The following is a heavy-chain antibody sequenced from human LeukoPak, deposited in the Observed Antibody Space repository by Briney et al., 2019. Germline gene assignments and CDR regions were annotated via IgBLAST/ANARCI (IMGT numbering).Heavy chain of an antibody. Sequence: GGSLRLSCAASGFTFSSYWMFWVRQVPGNGLVWLSRITSDGGSTAYADSVKGRFTISRDNAKNTLYLQMNSLRAEDTAVYYCARDRDGGKPAEFDPWGQGSLVIVSS. J-gene: IGHJ5*02. CDR3: ARDRDGGKPAEFDP. D-gene: IGHD4-23*01. CDR1: GFTFSSYW. V-gene: IGHV3-74*01. CDR2: ITSDGGST.